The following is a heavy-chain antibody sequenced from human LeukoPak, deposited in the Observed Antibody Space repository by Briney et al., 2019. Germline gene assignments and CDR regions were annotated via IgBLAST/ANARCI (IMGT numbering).Heavy chain of an antibody. CDR3: ASSSTAMVTPFDY. CDR2: IYYSGST. D-gene: IGHD5-18*01. V-gene: IGHV4-39*01. Sequence: WIGSIYYSGSTYYNPSLKSRVTISVDTSKNQFSLKLSSVTAADTAVYYCASSSTAMVTPFDYWGQGTLVTVSS. J-gene: IGHJ4*02.